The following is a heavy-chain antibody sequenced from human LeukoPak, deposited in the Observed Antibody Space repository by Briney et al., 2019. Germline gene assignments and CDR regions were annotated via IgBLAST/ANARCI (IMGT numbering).Heavy chain of an antibody. Sequence: PGGSLRLSCRASGFTFRDYYMTWIRQAPGKGLEWVSAISGSGGSTYYADSVKGRFTISRDNSKNTLYLQMNSLRAEDTAVYYCAKGGAVAGTSGYWGQGTLVTVSS. CDR2: ISGSGGST. J-gene: IGHJ4*02. CDR1: GFTFRDYY. V-gene: IGHV3-23*01. CDR3: AKGGAVAGTSGY. D-gene: IGHD6-19*01.